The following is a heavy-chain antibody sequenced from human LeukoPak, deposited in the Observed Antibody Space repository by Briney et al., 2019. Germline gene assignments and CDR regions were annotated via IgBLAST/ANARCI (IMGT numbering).Heavy chain of an antibody. CDR3: ASSGVLMDRQDSSRAFDI. CDR1: GFTFSSYA. Sequence: GGSLRLSCAASGFTFSSYAISWVRQAPGQGLEWMGGIIPIFGTANYAQKFQGRVTITADKSTSTAYMELSSLRSEDTAVYYCASSGVLMDRQDSSRAFDIWGQGTMVTVSS. V-gene: IGHV1-69*06. CDR2: IIPIFGTA. J-gene: IGHJ3*02. D-gene: IGHD2-8*01.